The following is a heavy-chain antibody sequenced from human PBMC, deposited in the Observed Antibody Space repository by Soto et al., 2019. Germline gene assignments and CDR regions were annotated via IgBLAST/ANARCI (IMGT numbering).Heavy chain of an antibody. V-gene: IGHV3-30-3*01. D-gene: IGHD1-1*01. CDR3: ARGTGTDYYYYYGMDV. CDR1: GFTFSSYA. CDR2: ISYDGSNK. Sequence: GGSLRLSCAASGFTFSSYAMHWVRQAPGKGLEWVAVISYDGSNKYYADSVKGRFTISRDNSKNALYLQMNSLRAEDTAVYYCARGTGTDYYYYYGMDVWGQGTTVTVSS. J-gene: IGHJ6*02.